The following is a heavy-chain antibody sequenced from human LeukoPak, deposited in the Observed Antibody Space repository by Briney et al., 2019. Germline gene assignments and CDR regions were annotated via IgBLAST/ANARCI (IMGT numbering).Heavy chain of an antibody. Sequence: ASVKVSCKVSGVSLSATSIHWVRQAPGQGLEWMGWISAYNGNTNYAQKLQGRVTMTTDTSTSTAYMELRSLRSDDTAVYYCARVPYLTVTMDVWGQGTTVTVSS. CDR2: ISAYNGNT. V-gene: IGHV1-18*01. D-gene: IGHD4-17*01. CDR1: GVSLSATS. J-gene: IGHJ6*02. CDR3: ARVPYLTVTMDV.